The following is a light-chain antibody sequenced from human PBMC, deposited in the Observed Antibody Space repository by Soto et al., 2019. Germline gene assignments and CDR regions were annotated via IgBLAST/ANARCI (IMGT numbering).Light chain of an antibody. J-gene: IGLJ2*01. CDR2: EVS. CDR3: SSYAGSNNLV. Sequence: QSALTQPRSVSGSPGQSVTITCTGTNSDVGTYNYVSWYQHHPGKAPKFMIYEVSKRPLGVPDRFSGSKSGNTASLTVSGLQAEDEADYYCSSYAGSNNLVFGGGTKLTVL. CDR1: NSDVGTYNY. V-gene: IGLV2-8*01.